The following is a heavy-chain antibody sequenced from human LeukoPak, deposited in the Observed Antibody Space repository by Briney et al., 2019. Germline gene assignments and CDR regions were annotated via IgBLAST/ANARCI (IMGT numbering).Heavy chain of an antibody. CDR1: GYTFTSYD. CDR3: ARGSYYGSGSYHGGAGFDY. D-gene: IGHD3-10*01. CDR2: MNHNSGIT. Sequence: ASVKVSCKASGYTFTSYDIDWVRQASGQGLEWMGWMNHNSGITGYAQKFQGRVTMTRNTSISTAYMELSSLRSEDTAVYYCARGSYYGSGSYHGGAGFDYWGQGTLVTVSS. V-gene: IGHV1-8*01. J-gene: IGHJ4*02.